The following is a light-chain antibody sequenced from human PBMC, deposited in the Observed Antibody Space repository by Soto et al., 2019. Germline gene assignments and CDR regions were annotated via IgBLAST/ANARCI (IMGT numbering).Light chain of an antibody. Sequence: DIRMTQSPSTLSATVGDRVTITCRASQSISTWLAWYQQKSGKAPKLLIYEASSLGSGVPSRFSGSGSGTEFTLTISSLQPDDFATYYCQQYNSYSETFGQGTMVDIK. CDR2: EAS. J-gene: IGKJ1*01. CDR1: QSISTW. CDR3: QQYNSYSET. V-gene: IGKV1-5*03.